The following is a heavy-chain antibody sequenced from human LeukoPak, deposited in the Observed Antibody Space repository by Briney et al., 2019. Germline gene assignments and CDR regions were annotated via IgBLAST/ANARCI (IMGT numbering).Heavy chain of an antibody. Sequence: SVKVSCKASVGTFRSYAISWVRQAPGQGLEWMGRIIPILGIANDAQKFQGRVTITADKSTSTTYMELSCLRSEDTAVYYCARESYAVAAAGTLYFDYWGQGTLVTVSS. CDR3: ARESYAVAAAGTLYFDY. V-gene: IGHV1-69*04. D-gene: IGHD6-13*01. CDR1: VGTFRSYA. CDR2: IIPILGIA. J-gene: IGHJ4*02.